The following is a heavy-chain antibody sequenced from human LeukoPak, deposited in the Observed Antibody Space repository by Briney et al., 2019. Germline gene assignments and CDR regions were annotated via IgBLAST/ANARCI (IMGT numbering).Heavy chain of an antibody. CDR1: GGTFSSYA. Sequence: ASVKVSCKASGGTFSSYAISWVRQAPGQGLEWMGWINPDSGGTNYAPKFQGRVTMTRDTSISTVYMELSSLRSDDTAVYYCAPSSVGYFDYWGPGTRVTVSS. D-gene: IGHD2-2*01. V-gene: IGHV1-2*02. CDR3: APSSVGYFDY. J-gene: IGHJ4*02. CDR2: INPDSGGT.